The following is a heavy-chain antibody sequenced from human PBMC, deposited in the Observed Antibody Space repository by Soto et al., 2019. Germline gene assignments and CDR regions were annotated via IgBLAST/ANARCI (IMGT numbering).Heavy chain of an antibody. J-gene: IGHJ6*02. CDR1: GYSVTSSDYY. CDR2: MFYSGLT. V-gene: IGHV4-39*01. Sequence: ETLSLTCSLSGYSVTSSDYYWALIRQPPGKGLEWIGSMFYSGLTYYNPSLKSRVTLSVDTSKNQFSVRLNSVTAADTAVYYCAPLSVSLSGPYGIHVWGQGTTVAVSS. D-gene: IGHD2-15*01. CDR3: APLSVSLSGPYGIHV.